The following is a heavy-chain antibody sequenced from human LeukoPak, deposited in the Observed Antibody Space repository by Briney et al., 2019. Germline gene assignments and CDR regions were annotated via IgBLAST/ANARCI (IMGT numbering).Heavy chain of an antibody. J-gene: IGHJ6*02. CDR3: ARGEGIAVAGGYYYGMDV. V-gene: IGHV3-33*08. CDR1: GFTFSSYG. Sequence: GRSLRLSCAASGFTFSSYGMHWVRQAPGKGLEWVAVIWYDGSNKYYADSVKGRFTISRDNSKNTLYLQMNSLRAEDTAVYYCARGEGIAVAGGYYYGMDVWGQGTTVTVSS. CDR2: IWYDGSNK. D-gene: IGHD6-19*01.